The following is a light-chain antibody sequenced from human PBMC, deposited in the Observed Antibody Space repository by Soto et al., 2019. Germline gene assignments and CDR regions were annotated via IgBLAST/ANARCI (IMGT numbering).Light chain of an antibody. Sequence: EIVMTQSPATLSVSPGGRATLSCRASQSISDTLAWYQQKPGQAPRLLIHGASTRAPGFPARFSGSGSGTDFTLTISSLQSEDFATYYCQQYYSYPRTFGQGTKVDI. J-gene: IGKJ1*01. CDR3: QQYYSYPRT. CDR1: QSISDT. CDR2: GAS. V-gene: IGKV3-15*01.